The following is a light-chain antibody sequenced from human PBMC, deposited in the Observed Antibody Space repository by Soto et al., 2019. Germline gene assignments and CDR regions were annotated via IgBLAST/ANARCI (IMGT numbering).Light chain of an antibody. J-gene: IGLJ1*01. CDR1: GSDIGNDNL. CDR3: SSYTSSSTV. CDR2: EVS. Sequence: QSVLTQPASVSGSPGQSITISCTGTGSDIGNDNLVSWYQQHPGKAPKLLIHEVSNRPSAVSNRFSSSNSDNSASQTISGLKAEDEAHYYCSSYTSSSTVFETRTKVTVL. V-gene: IGLV2-14*01.